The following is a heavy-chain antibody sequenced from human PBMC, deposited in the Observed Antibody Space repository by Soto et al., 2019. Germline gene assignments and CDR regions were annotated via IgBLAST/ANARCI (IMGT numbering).Heavy chain of an antibody. CDR3: ARGYCGGDCYYFDY. J-gene: IGHJ4*02. V-gene: IGHV4-59*01. D-gene: IGHD2-21*02. CDR1: GGSISSYY. CDR2: IYYSGST. Sequence: SETLSLTCTVSGGSISSYYWSWIRQPPGKGLEWIGYIYYSGSTNYNPYLKSRVTISVDTSKNQFSLKLSSVTAADTAVYYCARGYCGGDCYYFDYWGQGTLVTV.